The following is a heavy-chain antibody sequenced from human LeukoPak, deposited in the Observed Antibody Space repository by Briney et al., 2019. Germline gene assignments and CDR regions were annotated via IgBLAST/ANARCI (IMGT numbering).Heavy chain of an antibody. CDR1: GYIFINYY. CDR3: AREESGGYFDY. J-gene: IGHJ4*02. Sequence: ASVRVSCKACGYIFINYYMHWVRQAPGQGLEWLGLISPTGSSTNYEQKFRGRVTMTRDTSTTTVYMELSILGYEDTAEYYCAREESGGYFDYWGQGTLVTVSS. D-gene: IGHD2-8*02. V-gene: IGHV1-46*01. CDR2: ISPTGSST.